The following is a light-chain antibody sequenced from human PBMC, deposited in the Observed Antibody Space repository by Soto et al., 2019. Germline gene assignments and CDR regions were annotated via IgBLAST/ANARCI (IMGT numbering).Light chain of an antibody. CDR1: QSISSN. V-gene: IGKV3-15*01. J-gene: IGKJ4*01. CDR3: QQYNNWPLT. Sequence: EIVMTQSPATLSVSPGERATLSCRASQSISSNLAWYQQKPGQAPRLLIDDASTRAAGIPARFNGGGSGTEFTLTISSLQSEDFAVYYCQQYNNWPLTFGGGTKVDI. CDR2: DAS.